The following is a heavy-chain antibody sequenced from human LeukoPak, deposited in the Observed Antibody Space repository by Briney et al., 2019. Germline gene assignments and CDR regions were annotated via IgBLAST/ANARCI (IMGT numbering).Heavy chain of an antibody. CDR3: ARDRTIAVAGSTHFDY. Sequence: GASVKVSCKASGYTFTSYYMHWVRQAPGQGLEWMGIINPSGGSTSYAQKFQGRVTMTRDMSTSTVYMELSSLGSEDTAVYYCARDRTIAVAGSTHFDYWGQGTLVTVSS. CDR2: INPSGGST. D-gene: IGHD6-19*01. J-gene: IGHJ4*02. CDR1: GYTFTSYY. V-gene: IGHV1-46*01.